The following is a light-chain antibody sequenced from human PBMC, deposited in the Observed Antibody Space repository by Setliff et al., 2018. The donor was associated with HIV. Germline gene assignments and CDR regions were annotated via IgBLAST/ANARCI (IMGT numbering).Light chain of an antibody. J-gene: IGLJ1*01. CDR1: SIGTYNY. Sequence: QSALTQPASVSGSPGQSITISCTGTSIGTYNYVSWYQQHPGKAPKLMIYDVNERPSGISRRFSGSKSGNTASLTISGLQAEDEAAHYCKTYTGSSPLYVFGTGTKVTVL. V-gene: IGLV2-14*03. CDR3: KTYTGSSPLYV. CDR2: DVN.